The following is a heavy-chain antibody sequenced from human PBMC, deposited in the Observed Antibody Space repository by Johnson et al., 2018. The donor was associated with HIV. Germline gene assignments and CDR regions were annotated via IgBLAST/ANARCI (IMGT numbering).Heavy chain of an antibody. J-gene: IGHJ3*01. Sequence: QMLLVESGVGLVQPGGSLRLSCAASGFTFSTYGMHWVRQAPGKGLEWVAVMWYDGSNRYYADSVKGRFTISRDNSKNTLYLQMNSLKAEDTAVYYCASLSDDAFDFWGQGTMVIVSS. CDR3: ASLSDDAFDF. V-gene: IGHV3-33*01. CDR2: MWYDGSNR. CDR1: GFTFSTYG.